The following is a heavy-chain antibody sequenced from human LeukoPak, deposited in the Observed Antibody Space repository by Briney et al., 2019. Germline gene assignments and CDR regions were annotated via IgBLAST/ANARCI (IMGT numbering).Heavy chain of an antibody. CDR1: GFTFSSYW. D-gene: IGHD1-20*01. CDR2: IKHDGSEK. V-gene: IGHV3-7*01. CDR3: AKDRITGTSDYFDY. J-gene: IGHJ4*02. Sequence: PGGSLRLSCAASGFTFSSYWMSWVRQAPGKGLEWVANIKHDGSEKYYADSVKGRFTISRDNSKNTLYLQMNSLRAEDTAVYYCAKDRITGTSDYFDYWGQGTLVTVSS.